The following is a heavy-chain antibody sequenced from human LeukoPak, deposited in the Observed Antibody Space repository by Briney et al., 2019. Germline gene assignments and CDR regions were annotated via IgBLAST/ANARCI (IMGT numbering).Heavy chain of an antibody. CDR2: IYYSGST. V-gene: IGHV4-59*01. J-gene: IGHJ6*02. D-gene: IGHD5-24*01. CDR3: ARDQGMARYGMDV. CDR1: GGSISSYC. Sequence: SETLSLTCTVSGGSISSYCWSWIRQPPGKGLEWIGYIYYSGSTNYNPSLKSRVTISVDTSKNQFSPKLSSVTAADTAVYYCARDQGMARYGMDVWGQGTTVTVSS.